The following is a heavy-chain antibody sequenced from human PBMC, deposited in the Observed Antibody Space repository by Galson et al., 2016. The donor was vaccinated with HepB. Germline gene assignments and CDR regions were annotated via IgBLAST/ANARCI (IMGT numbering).Heavy chain of an antibody. CDR1: GGSMSSYY. CDR2: IYYSGGT. Sequence: SETLSLTCAVSGGSMSSYYWSWIRQPPGKGLGWIGNIYYSGGTKYNPSLKSRVTISVDTSKNQFSLKVTSMTAADTAVYYCARNEGRPYYFDYWGQGTLVIVSS. J-gene: IGHJ4*02. CDR3: ARNEGRPYYFDY. V-gene: IGHV4-59*01. D-gene: IGHD3-10*01.